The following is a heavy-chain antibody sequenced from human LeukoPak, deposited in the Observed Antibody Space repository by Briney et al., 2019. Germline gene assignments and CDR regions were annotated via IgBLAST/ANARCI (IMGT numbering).Heavy chain of an antibody. CDR2: ISDRGGTI. J-gene: IGHJ6*03. Sequence: QPGGSLRLSCVASGFTFSDFSMNWVRQAPGKGLEWISYISDRGGTIYYADSVKGRFSISRDNAKRSLYLQVNSLRAEDTAVYFCARDRVVDTAKIGSFYYFYMDVWGKGTTVTVS. V-gene: IGHV3-48*04. D-gene: IGHD5-18*01. CDR1: GFTFSDFS. CDR3: ARDRVVDTAKIGSFYYFYMDV.